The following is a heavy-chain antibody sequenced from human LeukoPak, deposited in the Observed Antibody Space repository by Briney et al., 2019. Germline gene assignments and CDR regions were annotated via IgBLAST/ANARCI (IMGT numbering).Heavy chain of an antibody. V-gene: IGHV3-64D*06. CDR3: VRGTGY. CDR2: ISSNGDNT. J-gene: IGHJ4*02. CDR1: GFTFSTYV. Sequence: GGSLRLSCSVSGFTFSTYVMHWVRQAPGKGLEYVSSISSNGDNTYYADSVKGRFTISRDNSKNTLYLQMSSLRADDAAVYYCVRGTGYWGQGTLVTVSS.